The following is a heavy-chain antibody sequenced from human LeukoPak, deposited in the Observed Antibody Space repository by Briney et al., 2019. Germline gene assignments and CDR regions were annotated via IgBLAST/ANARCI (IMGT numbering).Heavy chain of an antibody. J-gene: IGHJ4*02. CDR3: AKGYSGWFFDY. Sequence: GGSLRLSCAASGFTFSSYWMNWIRQAPGKGLEWVSTISAGGDNTYYADSVKGRFTISRDNFKDTLYLQMNSLRAEDTAVYYCAKGYSGWFFDYWGQGTMVTVSS. V-gene: IGHV3-23*01. CDR1: GFTFSSYW. D-gene: IGHD2-15*01. CDR2: ISAGGDNT.